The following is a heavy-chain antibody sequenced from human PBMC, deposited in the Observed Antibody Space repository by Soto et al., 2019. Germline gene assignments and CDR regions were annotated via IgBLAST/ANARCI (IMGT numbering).Heavy chain of an antibody. J-gene: IGHJ4*02. CDR2: INPNSGGT. CDR1: GCTFTGYY. Sequence: ASVKVSCKASGCTFTGYYMHWVRQAPGQGLEWMGWINPNSGGTNYAQKFQGWVTMTRDTSISTAYMELSRLRSDDTAVYYCARSPGYCSSTSCPGPFDYWGQGTLVTVSS. D-gene: IGHD2-2*03. CDR3: ARSPGYCSSTSCPGPFDY. V-gene: IGHV1-2*04.